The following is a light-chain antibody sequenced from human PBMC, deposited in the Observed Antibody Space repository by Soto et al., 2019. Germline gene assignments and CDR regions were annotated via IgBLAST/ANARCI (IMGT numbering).Light chain of an antibody. CDR1: QSLSHSDGKTY. V-gene: IGKV2D-29*01. CDR2: EVS. Sequence: DIVLTQTPLSLSVTPGQPASISCKSSQSLSHSDGKTYLYWYLQKPGQPPQLLMYEVSNRFSGVPDRFRGRGLGTNFTLKIRRLEAEGVGVYYRMQSLQLHVTFGGGTKVEIK. J-gene: IGKJ4*01. CDR3: MQSLQLHVT.